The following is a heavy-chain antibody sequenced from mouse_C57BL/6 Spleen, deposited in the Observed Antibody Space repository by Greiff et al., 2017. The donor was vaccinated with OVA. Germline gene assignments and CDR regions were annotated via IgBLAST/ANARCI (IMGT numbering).Heavy chain of an antibody. J-gene: IGHJ2*01. CDR3: ARNGGGYFDY. CDR1: GYAFSSYW. V-gene: IGHV1-80*01. Sequence: QVHVKQSGAELVKPGASVKISCKASGYAFSSYWMNWVKQRPGKGLEWIGQIYPGDGDTNYNGKFKGKATLTADKSSSTAYMQLSSLTSEDSAVYFCARNGGGYFDYWGQGTTLTVSS. CDR2: IYPGDGDT.